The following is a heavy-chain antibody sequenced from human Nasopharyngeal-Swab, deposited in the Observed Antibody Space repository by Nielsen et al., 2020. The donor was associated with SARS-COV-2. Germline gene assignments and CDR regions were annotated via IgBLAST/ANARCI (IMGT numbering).Heavy chain of an antibody. Sequence: GESLKISCTASGFTFGDYAMSWVRQAPGKGLEWVGFIRSKAYGGTTEYAASVKGRFTISRDDSKSIAYLQMNSLKTEDTAVYYCTLTGYSSGGSVYYYYGMDVWGQGTTVTVSS. CDR3: TLTGYSSGGSVYYYYGMDV. J-gene: IGHJ6*02. D-gene: IGHD6-19*01. V-gene: IGHV3-49*04. CDR2: IRSKAYGGTT. CDR1: GFTFGDYA.